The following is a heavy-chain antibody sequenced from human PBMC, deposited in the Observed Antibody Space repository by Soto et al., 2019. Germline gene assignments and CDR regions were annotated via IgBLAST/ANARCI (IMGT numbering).Heavy chain of an antibody. J-gene: IGHJ6*02. Sequence: RASVKVSCKASRYTFTGYYMHWVRQAPGQGLEWMGWINPNSGGTNYAQKFQGWVTMTRDTSISTAYMELSRLRSDDTAVYYCARDSVPYGDYYYYGMDVWGQGTTVTVSS. V-gene: IGHV1-2*04. CDR3: ARDSVPYGDYYYYGMDV. D-gene: IGHD3-10*01. CDR1: RYTFTGYY. CDR2: INPNSGGT.